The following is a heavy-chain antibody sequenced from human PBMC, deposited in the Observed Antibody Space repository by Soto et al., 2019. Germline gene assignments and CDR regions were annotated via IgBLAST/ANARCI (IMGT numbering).Heavy chain of an antibody. D-gene: IGHD4-4*01. CDR2: IYYSGST. J-gene: IGHJ4*02. Sequence: SETLSLTCTVSGGSISSGGYYWSWIRQHPGKGLEWIGYIYYSGSTYYNPSLKSRVTISVDTSKNQFSLKLSSVTAADTAVYYCARGQYPPYFDYWGQGTLVTVSS. CDR3: ARGQYPPYFDY. V-gene: IGHV4-31*03. CDR1: GGSISSGGYY.